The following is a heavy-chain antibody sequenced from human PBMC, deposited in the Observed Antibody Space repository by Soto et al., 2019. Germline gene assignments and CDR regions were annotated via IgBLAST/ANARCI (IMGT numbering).Heavy chain of an antibody. CDR2: ISGRGDST. V-gene: IGHV3-23*01. Sequence: GGSLRLSCAASGFTFSSYAMSWVRQAPGKGLEWVSAISGRGDSTYYADSVKGRFTISRDNSKNTLYLQMNSLRAEDTAVYYCAKAGYSSDWRRGYFDCWGQGTLVTVSS. CDR3: AKAGYSSDWRRGYFDC. J-gene: IGHJ4*02. D-gene: IGHD6-19*01. CDR1: GFTFSSYA.